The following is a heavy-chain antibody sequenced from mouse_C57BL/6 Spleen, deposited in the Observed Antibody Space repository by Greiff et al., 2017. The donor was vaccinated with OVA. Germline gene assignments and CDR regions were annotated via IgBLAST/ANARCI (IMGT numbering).Heavy chain of an antibody. Sequence: EVHLVESEGGLVQPGSSMKLSCTASGFTFSDYYMAWVRQVPEKGLEWVANINYDGSSTYYLDSLKSRFIISRDNAKNILYLQMSSLKSEDTATXYCAINYDGSSSWYFDVWGTGTTVTVSS. CDR3: AINYDGSSSWYFDV. V-gene: IGHV5-16*01. CDR2: INYDGSST. CDR1: GFTFSDYY. J-gene: IGHJ1*03. D-gene: IGHD1-1*01.